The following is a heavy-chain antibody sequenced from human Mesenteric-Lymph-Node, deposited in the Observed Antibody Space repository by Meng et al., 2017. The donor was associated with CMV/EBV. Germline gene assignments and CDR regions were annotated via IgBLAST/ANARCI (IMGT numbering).Heavy chain of an antibody. J-gene: IGHJ6*02. V-gene: IGHV4-30-4*08. CDR1: GGSISSGDYY. CDR3: ARVPTYGMDV. Sequence: LRLSCTVSGGSISSGDYYWSWIRQPPGKGLESIGHIYYSGSTSYNPSLKSRVTISRDTSKSQFSLKLSSVTAADTAVYYCARVPTYGMDVWGQGTTVTVSS. CDR2: IYYSGST.